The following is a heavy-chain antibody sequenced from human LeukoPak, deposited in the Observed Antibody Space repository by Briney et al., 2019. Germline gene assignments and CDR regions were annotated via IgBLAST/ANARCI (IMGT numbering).Heavy chain of an antibody. CDR3: ARTYSSGWYYFDY. CDR2: IYYSGST. J-gene: IGHJ4*02. D-gene: IGHD6-19*01. CDR1: GGSISSYC. V-gene: IGHV4-59*01. Sequence: SETLSLTCTVSGGSISSYCWSWIRQPPGKGLEWIGYIYYSGSTNYNPSLKSRVTISVDTSKNQFSLKLSSVTAADTAVYYCARTYSSGWYYFDYWGQGTLVTVSS.